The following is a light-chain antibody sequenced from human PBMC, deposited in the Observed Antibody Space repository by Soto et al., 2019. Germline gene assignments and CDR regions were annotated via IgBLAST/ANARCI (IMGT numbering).Light chain of an antibody. V-gene: IGLV4-69*01. CDR3: QTWGTGIHVV. CDR1: SGHSGYA. CDR2: VNSDGSH. J-gene: IGLJ2*01. Sequence: QPVLTQSPSASASLGASVKLTRTLSSGHSGYAIAWHQQQPEKGPRYLMKVNSDGSHNKGDGIPDRFSGSSSGAERYLTISSLQSEDEADYYCQTWGTGIHVVFGGGTKLTVL.